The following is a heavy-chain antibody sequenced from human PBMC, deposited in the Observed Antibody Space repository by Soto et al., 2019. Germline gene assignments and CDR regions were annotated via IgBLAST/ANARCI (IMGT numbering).Heavy chain of an antibody. CDR3: ARENCQNYVTPAASSWFHP. CDR1: GFCFRDSF. CDR2: VNPSGDSR. Sequence: ESLVKVACKASGFCFRDSFNHCVQQVPGQGLEWMGIVNPSGDSRESAQKFKGRGTLTRETSTSTVYMDLSSLRDEDTAVYYCARENCQNYVTPAASSWFHPWGQGPRVTVSS. D-gene: IGHD2-15*01. V-gene: IGHV1-46*01. J-gene: IGHJ5*02.